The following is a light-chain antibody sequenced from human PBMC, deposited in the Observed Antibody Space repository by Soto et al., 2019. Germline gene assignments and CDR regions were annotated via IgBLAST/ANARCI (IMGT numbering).Light chain of an antibody. J-gene: IGKJ2*01. CDR1: QDISNY. CDR3: QYYNNGPPTYT. Sequence: IQMTQSPSSLSASVGDRVTITCQASQDISNYLNWYQQKPGKAPKLLIYDASHLQTGAPSRFSGGGSGTVFTFTISSLQTEDLWTYYCQYYNNGPPTYTFGQGTKLEIK. CDR2: DAS. V-gene: IGKV1-33*01.